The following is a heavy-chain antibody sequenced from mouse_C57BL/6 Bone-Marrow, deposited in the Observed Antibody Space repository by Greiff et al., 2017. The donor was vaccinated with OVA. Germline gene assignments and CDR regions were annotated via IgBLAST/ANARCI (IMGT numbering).Heavy chain of an antibody. J-gene: IGHJ4*01. CDR1: GYTFTSYW. CDR2: IDPSDSYT. Sequence: VQLQESGAELVRPGTSVKLSCKASGYTFTSYWMHWVKQRPGQGLEWIGVIDPSDSYTNYNQKFKGKSTLTVDTSSSTAYMQLSSLASADSEVYYWAREITTDLVDYWGQGTTLTVSS. D-gene: IGHD1-1*01. CDR3: AREITTDLVDY. V-gene: IGHV1-59*01.